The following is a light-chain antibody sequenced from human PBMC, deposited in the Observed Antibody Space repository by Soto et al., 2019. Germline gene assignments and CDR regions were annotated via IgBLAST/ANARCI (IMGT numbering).Light chain of an antibody. J-gene: IGKJ4*01. CDR1: QSVSSN. CDR2: GAS. Sequence: EILMTQSPATLSVSPGETATLSCRASQSVSSNLAWYQQKPGQAPSLLIYGASTRATDIPPRFSGSGSGTEFTLTITSLQSEDFAVYYCQQYKNWPPLTFGGGTKVDIK. V-gene: IGKV3-15*01. CDR3: QQYKNWPPLT.